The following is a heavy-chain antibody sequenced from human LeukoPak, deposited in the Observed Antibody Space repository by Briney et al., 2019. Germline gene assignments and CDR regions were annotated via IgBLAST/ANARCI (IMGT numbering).Heavy chain of an antibody. J-gene: IGHJ6*02. CDR2: IIPIFGTA. D-gene: IGHD6-19*01. V-gene: IGHV1-69*06. Sequence: ASVKLSCKASGGTFTSYAISWVRQAPGQGLEWMGGIIPIFGTANYAQKFPGRVTITADKSTSTAYMELSSLRSEDTAVYYCAREPIAVAGYYYYYGMDVWGQGTTVTVCS. CDR1: GGTFTSYA. CDR3: AREPIAVAGYYYYYGMDV.